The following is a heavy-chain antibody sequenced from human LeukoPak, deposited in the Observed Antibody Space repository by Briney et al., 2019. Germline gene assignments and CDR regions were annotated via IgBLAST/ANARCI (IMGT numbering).Heavy chain of an antibody. CDR2: IYYSGST. Sequence: PSETLSLTCTVSGGSISSSSYYWGWIRQPPGKGLEWIGSIYYSGSTYYNPSLKSRVTISVDTSKNQFSLKLSSVTAADTAVYYCARKGGYCSGGSCGNWFDPWGQGTLVTVSS. CDR3: ARKGGYCSGGSCGNWFDP. D-gene: IGHD2-15*01. V-gene: IGHV4-39*07. J-gene: IGHJ5*02. CDR1: GGSISSSSYY.